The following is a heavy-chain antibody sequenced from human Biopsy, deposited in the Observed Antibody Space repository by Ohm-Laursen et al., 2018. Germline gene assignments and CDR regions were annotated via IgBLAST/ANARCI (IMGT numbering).Heavy chain of an antibody. J-gene: IGHJ4*02. V-gene: IGHV1-2*02. Sequence: ASVKVSCKASAYSSGDHRIHRVRQAPGQGLEWMGWIDPKSGGPNYAQKFQGRVTMTRDTSISTTYMELRRLTSDDTAVIYCAREWGDFWGGRQSDFWGQGTLVTVSS. CDR3: AREWGDFWGGRQSDF. CDR1: AYSSGDHR. CDR2: IDPKSGGP. D-gene: IGHD3-3*01.